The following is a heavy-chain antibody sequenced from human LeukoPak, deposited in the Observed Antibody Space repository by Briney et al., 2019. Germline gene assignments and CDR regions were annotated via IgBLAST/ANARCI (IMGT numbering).Heavy chain of an antibody. V-gene: IGHV5-51*01. J-gene: IGHJ5*02. CDR1: GSSFTSYW. CDR2: IYPGDSDT. Sequence: GASLQISHKGSGSSFTSYWIGWVRPTPGKGLEWMGIIYPGDSDTRYSPSFQGQVTISADKSISTAYLQWSSLKASDTAMYYCARSGRYNWFDPWGQGTLVTVSS. CDR3: ARSGRYNWFDP.